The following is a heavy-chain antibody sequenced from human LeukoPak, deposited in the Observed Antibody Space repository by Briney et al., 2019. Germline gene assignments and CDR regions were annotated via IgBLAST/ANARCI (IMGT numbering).Heavy chain of an antibody. CDR2: ITSSSSYI. CDR1: GFTFSRFT. J-gene: IGHJ4*02. Sequence: PGGSLRLSCAASGFTFSRFTMNWVRQAPGKGLEWVSSITSSSSYIYYADSVKGRFSISRDNAKNSLDLQMNSLRVEDTGIYYCVKVAKYYYGSETYYFFEHWGQGTPVTASS. D-gene: IGHD3-10*01. V-gene: IGHV3-21*01. CDR3: VKVAKYYYGSETYYFFEH.